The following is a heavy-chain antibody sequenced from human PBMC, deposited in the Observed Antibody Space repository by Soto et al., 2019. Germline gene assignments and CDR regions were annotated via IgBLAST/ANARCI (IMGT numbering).Heavy chain of an antibody. D-gene: IGHD1-26*01. Sequence: PGGSLRLSCAASGFTFSSYAMYWVRQAPGKGLEWVAVISFDDSNKYYADSVKGRFTISRDNSKNTLYLQMNSMRAEDTAVYYCARSGASGSYQYFQHWGQGTLVTVSS. CDR2: ISFDDSNK. CDR1: GFTFSSYA. CDR3: ARSGASGSYQYFQH. V-gene: IGHV3-30-3*01. J-gene: IGHJ1*01.